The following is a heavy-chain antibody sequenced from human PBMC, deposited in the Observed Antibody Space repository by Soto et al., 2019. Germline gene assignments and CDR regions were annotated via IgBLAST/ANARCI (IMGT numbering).Heavy chain of an antibody. Sequence: SETLSLTCTVSGGSLSDSFLNWIRQPPGKGLEWIGSIYHSGISNYNPSLRSRVTISVDTSKNQFSLKLTSVTAADTAVYYCARDYYDSSDYTTNWFDPWGQGTLVTVS. V-gene: IGHV4-34*01. J-gene: IGHJ5*02. CDR3: ARDYYDSSDYTTNWFDP. CDR2: IYHSGIS. D-gene: IGHD3-22*01. CDR1: GGSLSDSF.